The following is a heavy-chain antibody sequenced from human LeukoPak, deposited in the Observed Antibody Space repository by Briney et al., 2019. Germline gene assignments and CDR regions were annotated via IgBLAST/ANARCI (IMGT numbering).Heavy chain of an antibody. J-gene: IGHJ4*02. V-gene: IGHV1-18*01. CDR1: GYTFTSYG. CDR3: ARDLVNGYSYGFSHYFDY. Sequence: ASVKVSCKASGYTFTSYGISWVRPAPGQGLEWMGWISAYNGNTNYAQKLQGRVTMTTDTSTSTAYMELRSLRSDDTAVYYCARDLVNGYSYGFSHYFDYWGQGTLVTVSS. D-gene: IGHD5-18*01. CDR2: ISAYNGNT.